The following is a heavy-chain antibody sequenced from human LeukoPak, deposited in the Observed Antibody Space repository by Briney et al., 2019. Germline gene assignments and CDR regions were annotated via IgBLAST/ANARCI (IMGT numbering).Heavy chain of an antibody. D-gene: IGHD2-21*02. V-gene: IGHV4-39*01. J-gene: IGHJ4*02. CDR2: VHYSGTT. CDR3: AKRLHYYDY. Sequence: SETLSLTCSVSGGSIISTRDHWDWIRQPPGKGLEWIASVHYSGTTYYIPSLRSRVTISVDTSKNQFPLKVTSVTAADTAAYYCAKRLHYYDYWGQGTLVTVSS. CDR1: GGSIISTRDH.